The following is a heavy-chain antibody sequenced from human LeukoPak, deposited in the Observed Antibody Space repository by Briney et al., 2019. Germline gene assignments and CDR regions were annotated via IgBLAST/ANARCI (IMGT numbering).Heavy chain of an antibody. CDR1: GFTFSSYE. V-gene: IGHV3-48*03. CDR2: ISSSGSTI. CDR3: ARVNPTYGDYFG. Sequence: EGSLRLSCAASGFTFSSYEMNWVRQAPGKGLEWVSYISSSGSTIYYADSVKGRFTISRDNAKNSLYLQMDSLRAEDTAVYYCARVNPTYGDYFGWSQGTLVTVSS. D-gene: IGHD4-17*01. J-gene: IGHJ4*02.